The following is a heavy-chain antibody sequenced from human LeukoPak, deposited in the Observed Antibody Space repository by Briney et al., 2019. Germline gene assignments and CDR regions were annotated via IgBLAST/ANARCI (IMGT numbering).Heavy chain of an antibody. CDR3: ARVVGYYGSGNYYLDY. CDR1: GFTFINYE. Sequence: GGSLRLSCAASGFTFINYEMNWVRQAPGGGLEWVSFISASGTTTYYADSVKGRFTSSRDNAKNSLFLQMNSLRAEDTATYFCARVVGYYGSGNYYLDYWGQGTLVTVSS. CDR2: ISASGTTT. D-gene: IGHD3-10*01. V-gene: IGHV3-48*03. J-gene: IGHJ4*02.